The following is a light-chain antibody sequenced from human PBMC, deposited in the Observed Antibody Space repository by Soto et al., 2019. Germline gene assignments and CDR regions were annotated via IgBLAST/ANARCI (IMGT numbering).Light chain of an antibody. CDR3: QQYDIWPWT. J-gene: IGKJ1*01. Sequence: EMVMTQSPATLSVSPGERATLYCRASQKLSSNLAWYQQKPGQAPRLLIYGASTRATGVPARFSGSGSGTEFTLTISSLQSEDFAVYYCQQYDIWPWTFGQGTKV. CDR1: QKLSSN. CDR2: GAS. V-gene: IGKV3-15*01.